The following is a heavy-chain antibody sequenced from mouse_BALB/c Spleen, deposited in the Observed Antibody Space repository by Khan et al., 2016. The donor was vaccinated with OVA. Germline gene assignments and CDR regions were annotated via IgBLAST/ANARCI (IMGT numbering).Heavy chain of an antibody. Sequence: VQLQQSGAELVKPGASVKLSCTASGFNIKDTYIHWVKERPEQGPEWIGRIDPANGDTKYDPKFKGKATITADTSSNTAYLQLSSLTSEDTAVYYSATRYGCPFTYWGQGTLVTVSA. CDR3: ATRYGCPFTY. CDR1: GFNIKDTY. CDR2: IDPANGDT. V-gene: IGHV14-3*02. D-gene: IGHD2-2*01. J-gene: IGHJ3*01.